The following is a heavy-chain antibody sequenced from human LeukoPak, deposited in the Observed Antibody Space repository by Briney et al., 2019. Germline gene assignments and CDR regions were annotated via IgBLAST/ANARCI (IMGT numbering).Heavy chain of an antibody. CDR1: GYKFTASY. J-gene: IGHJ5*02. V-gene: IGHV5-51*01. CDR2: IYPGDSDI. CDR3: ARGVTGTVPRFDP. Sequence: GESLKISCQGSGYKFTASYIAWVRQMPGKGLEWMGIIYPGDSDIRYSPSFQGQVTISADKSISTAYLQWSSLKASDTAMYYCARGVTGTVPRFDPWGQGTLLTVSS. D-gene: IGHD1-20*01.